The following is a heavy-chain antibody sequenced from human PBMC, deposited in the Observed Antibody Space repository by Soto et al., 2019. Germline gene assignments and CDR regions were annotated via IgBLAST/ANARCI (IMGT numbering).Heavy chain of an antibody. V-gene: IGHV1-18*04. CDR2: ISAYSGNA. J-gene: IGHJ5*02. CDR1: GYTFRSYD. Sequence: ASVKVSCKASGYTFRSYDIIWVRQAPGQGLEWVGWISAYSGNAKYSQNLQGRVTLTTDTSTSTAFMELSSLRSDDTAVYYCARGQGSPWGQGTLVTVSS. CDR3: ARGQGSP.